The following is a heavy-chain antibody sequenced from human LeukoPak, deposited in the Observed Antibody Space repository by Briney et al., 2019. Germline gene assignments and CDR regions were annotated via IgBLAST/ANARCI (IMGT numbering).Heavy chain of an antibody. V-gene: IGHV3-30-3*01. CDR3: AKDFASGYGSLDY. Sequence: GRSLRLSCSASGFTFSSYAMYWVRQAPGMGLEWVAVISYDGSNKYYADSVKGRFTISRDNSKNTLYLQMNSLRAEDTAVYYCAKDFASGYGSLDYWGQGTLVTVSS. CDR1: GFTFSSYA. J-gene: IGHJ4*02. D-gene: IGHD3-10*01. CDR2: ISYDGSNK.